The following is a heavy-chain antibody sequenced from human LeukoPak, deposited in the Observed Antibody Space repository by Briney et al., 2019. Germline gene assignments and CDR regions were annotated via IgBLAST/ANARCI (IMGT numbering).Heavy chain of an antibody. J-gene: IGHJ4*02. CDR2: LYSGGST. D-gene: IGHD5-18*01. Sequence: GGSLKLSCAASGFTVSSNYMSWVRQAPGKGLEWVSVLYSGGSTYYADSVKGRFTISRDNARNSLYLQMNSLRDEDTAVYYCARDGLHTAHFDYWGQGTLVTVSS. CDR1: GFTVSSNY. CDR3: ARDGLHTAHFDY. V-gene: IGHV3-53*01.